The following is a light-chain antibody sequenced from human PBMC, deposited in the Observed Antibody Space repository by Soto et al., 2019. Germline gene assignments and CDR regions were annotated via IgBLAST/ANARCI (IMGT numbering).Light chain of an antibody. J-gene: IGLJ3*02. CDR2: GVS. V-gene: IGLV2-14*01. CDR3: SSYTSYTTLWV. CDR1: GSDIGNYNY. Sequence: QSALTQPASVSGSPGQSITISCTGTGSDIGNYNYVSWYQQYPGKAPKLMIYGVSNRPSGVSNRFSGSKSGNAASLTISGLQAEDEADYYCSSYTSYTTLWVFGGGTKLTVL.